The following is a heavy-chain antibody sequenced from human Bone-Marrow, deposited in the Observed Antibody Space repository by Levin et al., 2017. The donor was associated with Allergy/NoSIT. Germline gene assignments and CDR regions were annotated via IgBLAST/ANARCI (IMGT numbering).Heavy chain of an antibody. CDR3: ARGGVQVDS. CDR1: GFTFSNSW. CDR2: IKPDGTEK. V-gene: IGHV3-7*01. J-gene: IGHJ4*02. Sequence: GESLKISCAASGFTFSNSWMSWVRQAPGKGLEWVAKIKPDGTEKYYVDSVKGRLTISRDNTKNSLYLQVNSLRAEDTAVYYCARGGVQVDSWGQGTLVTVSS.